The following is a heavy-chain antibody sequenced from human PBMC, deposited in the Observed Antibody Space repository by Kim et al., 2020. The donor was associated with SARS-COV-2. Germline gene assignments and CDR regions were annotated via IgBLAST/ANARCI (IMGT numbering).Heavy chain of an antibody. CDR2: ITCDGNNA. Sequence: GGSLRLSCAASGFTFSSYDMHWVRQAPGKGLEWVTRITCDGNNAVSADSVKGRFAISRDNSKNTLYLQMSRLRAEDTAVYYCVKGFSGNYCCVFDYWCQGPLVPLSS. D-gene: IGHD3-10*01. CDR1: GFTFSSYD. J-gene: IGHJ4*02. CDR3: VKGFSGNYCCVFDY. V-gene: IGHV3-30*18.